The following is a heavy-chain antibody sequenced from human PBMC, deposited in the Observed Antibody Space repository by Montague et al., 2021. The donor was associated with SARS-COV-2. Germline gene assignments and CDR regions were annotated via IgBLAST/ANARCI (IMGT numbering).Heavy chain of an antibody. J-gene: IGHJ4*02. CDR3: ANRPGVGIAVSGRRY. D-gene: IGHD6-19*01. CDR1: GFSLSTSGVG. Sequence: VKPTQTLTLTCTFSGFSLSTSGVGVGWIRQPPGKALEWLALIYWDDDKRYSPSLKSRLTIPKDTSKNQGDLTMTNLDPVNTATYYCANRPGVGIAVSGRRYWGQGTLVTVSS. V-gene: IGHV2-5*02. CDR2: IYWDDDK.